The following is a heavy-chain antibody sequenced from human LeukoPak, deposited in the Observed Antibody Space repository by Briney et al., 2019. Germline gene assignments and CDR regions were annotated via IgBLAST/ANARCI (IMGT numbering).Heavy chain of an antibody. D-gene: IGHD1-26*01. CDR1: GYTLTELS. V-gene: IGHV1-24*01. CDR2: FDPEDGET. J-gene: IGHJ5*02. CDR3: ATLTYSGSSNNWFDP. Sequence: ASVKVSCKVSGYTLTELSMHWERQAPGKGLEWMGGFDPEDGETIYAQKFQGRVTMTEDTSTDTAYMELSSLRSEDTAVYYCATLTYSGSSNNWFDPWGQGTLVTVSS.